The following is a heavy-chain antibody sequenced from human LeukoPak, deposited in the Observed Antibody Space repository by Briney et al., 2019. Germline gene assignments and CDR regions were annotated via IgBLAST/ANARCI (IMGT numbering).Heavy chain of an antibody. CDR3: AKVGSYDSSGYYFSD. D-gene: IGHD3-22*01. CDR2: IYHSGGN. J-gene: IGHJ4*02. V-gene: IGHV4-59*11. CDR1: GGSISSHY. Sequence: SETLSLTCSVSGGSISSHYWRWLRQPPGKAMEWIGYIYHSGGNRYNPSLKCRVTISLDTCKKQLSLQLSSVTAADTAVYYCAKVGSYDSSGYYFSDWGQGTLVTVSS.